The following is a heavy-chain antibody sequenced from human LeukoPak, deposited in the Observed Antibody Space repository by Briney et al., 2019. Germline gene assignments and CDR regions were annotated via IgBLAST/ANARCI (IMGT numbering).Heavy chain of an antibody. D-gene: IGHD6-19*01. CDR1: AFTFSYYA. V-gene: IGHV3-23*01. J-gene: IGHJ4*02. Sequence: GGSLRLSCAASAFTFSYYAMSWVRQAPGKGLEWVSGISGSGDSTDYADSVKGRFTISRDNSKNTLYLQMNSLRVEDTAVYYCAKPLPTVAGTFDYWGQGTLVTVSS. CDR2: ISGSGDST. CDR3: AKPLPTVAGTFDY.